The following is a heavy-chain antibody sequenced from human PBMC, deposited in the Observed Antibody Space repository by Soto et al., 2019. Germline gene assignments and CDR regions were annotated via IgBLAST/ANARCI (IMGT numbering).Heavy chain of an antibody. Sequence: ASVKVSCKASGGTFSSYAISWVRQAPGQGLEWMGGIIPIFGTANYAQRFQGRVTITADESTSTAYMELSSLRSEDTAVYYCARDRGDYDYLADAFDIWGQGTMVTVS. D-gene: IGHD3-3*01. J-gene: IGHJ3*02. CDR1: GGTFSSYA. V-gene: IGHV1-69*13. CDR2: IIPIFGTA. CDR3: ARDRGDYDYLADAFDI.